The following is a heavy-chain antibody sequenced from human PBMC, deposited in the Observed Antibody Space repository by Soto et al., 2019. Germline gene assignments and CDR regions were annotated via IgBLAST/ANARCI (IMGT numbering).Heavy chain of an antibody. CDR1: GFTFTDYW. D-gene: IGHD4-4*01. CDR2: INSDGSRT. Sequence: PGVSLRLSCAASGFTFTDYWTHWVRQAPGKGLVWVSRINSDGSRTSYADSVTGRFTISRDNAKNTLYLQMNSLRVEDTALYYCARETYRGFYFDYWGKGTLVTVSS. J-gene: IGHJ4*02. V-gene: IGHV3-74*01. CDR3: ARETYRGFYFDY.